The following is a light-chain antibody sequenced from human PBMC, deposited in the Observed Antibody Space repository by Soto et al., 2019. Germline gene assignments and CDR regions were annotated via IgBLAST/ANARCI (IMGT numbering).Light chain of an antibody. Sequence: QSVLTQPPSVSGAPGQRVTISCTGSSSNIGAGYDVHWYQQRPGAAPKLLISANINRPSGVPDRFSGSKSGTSASLAITGLQALDEGDFFSQCYDSTLCALYVFATGTKGTVL. CDR2: ANI. CDR3: QCYDSTLCALYV. J-gene: IGLJ1*01. CDR1: SSNIGAGYD. V-gene: IGLV1-40*01.